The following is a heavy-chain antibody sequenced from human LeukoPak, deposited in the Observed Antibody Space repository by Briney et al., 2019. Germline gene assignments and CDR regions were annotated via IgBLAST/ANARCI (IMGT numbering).Heavy chain of an antibody. CDR2: INHSGST. V-gene: IGHV4-34*01. D-gene: IGHD2-2*01. CDR1: GGSFSGYY. Sequence: MSSETLSLTCAVYGGSFSGYYWSWIRQPPGKGLEWIGEINHSGSTNYNPSLKSRVTISEDTSKNQFSLKLSSVTAADTAVYYCARAPEAYHLDYWGQGTLVTVSS. J-gene: IGHJ4*02. CDR3: ARAPEAYHLDY.